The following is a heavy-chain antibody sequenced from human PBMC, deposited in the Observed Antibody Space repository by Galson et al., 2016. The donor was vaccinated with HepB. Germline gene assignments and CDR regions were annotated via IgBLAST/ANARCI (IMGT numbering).Heavy chain of an antibody. CDR3: ARVVGRGVYDGRFDY. CDR2: KHYRSKWYN. CDR1: GDSVSSNSAA. V-gene: IGHV6-1*01. J-gene: IGHJ4*02. D-gene: IGHD5/OR15-5a*01. Sequence: CAISGDSVSSNSAAWNWIRQSPSRGLEWLGRKHYRSKWYNDYAEFVNSRITINPDTSKNQFSLQLNSVTPEDTAVYYCARVVGRGVYDGRFDYWGQGILVTVSS.